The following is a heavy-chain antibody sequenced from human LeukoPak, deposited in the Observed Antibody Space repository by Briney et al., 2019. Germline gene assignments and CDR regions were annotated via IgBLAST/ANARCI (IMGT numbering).Heavy chain of an antibody. Sequence: SETLSLTCAVYGGSFSGYYWSWIRQPPGKGMERIGYIYYSGSTNYNPSLKSRVTISVDTSKNQFSLKLSSVPAEDTAVYYCARRATYYYDGSGYLRQGNWFDPWGQGTLVTVSS. V-gene: IGHV4-59*08. CDR2: IYYSGST. CDR1: GGSFSGYY. CDR3: ARRATYYYDGSGYLRQGNWFDP. D-gene: IGHD3-22*01. J-gene: IGHJ5*02.